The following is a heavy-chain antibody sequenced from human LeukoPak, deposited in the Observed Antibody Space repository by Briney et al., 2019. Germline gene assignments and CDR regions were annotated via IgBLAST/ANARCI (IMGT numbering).Heavy chain of an antibody. CDR3: AGIINFWGGYDC. V-gene: IGHV3-7*01. CDR2: ISQDGNEK. Sequence: PGGSLRLSCATSGTNFSNYWMSWVRQAPGKGLEWVANISQDGNEKYHVDSLKGRFTISRDNAKNSLYLQMNSLRADDTAVYYCAGIINFWGGYDCWGQGTLVTVSS. J-gene: IGHJ4*02. D-gene: IGHD3-3*01. CDR1: GTNFSNYW.